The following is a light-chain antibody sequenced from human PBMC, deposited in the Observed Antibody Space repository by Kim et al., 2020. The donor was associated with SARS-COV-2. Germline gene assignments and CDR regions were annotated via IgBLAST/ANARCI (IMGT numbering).Light chain of an antibody. CDR3: QQSYSTPYT. CDR1: QSISIY. J-gene: IGKJ2*01. Sequence: DIQMTQSPSSLSASVGDRVTVTCRTSQSISIYLNWYQQKPGKAPKLLIYKASSLQSGVPSRFSGSGSGTDFTLTISSLQPEDFATYYCQQSYSTPYTFGQGTKLEI. CDR2: KAS. V-gene: IGKV1-39*01.